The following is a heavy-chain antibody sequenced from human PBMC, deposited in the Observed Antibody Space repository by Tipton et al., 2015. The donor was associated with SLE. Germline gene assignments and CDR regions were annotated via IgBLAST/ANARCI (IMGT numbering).Heavy chain of an antibody. D-gene: IGHD3-10*01. Sequence: TLSLTCIVSGGSISSGSYWWSWIRQPAGKGLEWIGRIYTSGTTNYKPSLKSRVTISVDTSKNQFSLKLSSVTAADTAVYYCARDRGYYYYMDVWGKGTTVTVSS. CDR2: IYTSGTT. V-gene: IGHV4-61*02. CDR1: GGSISSGSYW. J-gene: IGHJ6*03. CDR3: ARDRGYYYYMDV.